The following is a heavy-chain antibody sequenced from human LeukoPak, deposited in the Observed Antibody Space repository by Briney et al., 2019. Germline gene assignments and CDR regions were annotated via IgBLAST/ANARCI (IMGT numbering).Heavy chain of an antibody. CDR3: ARDFPTVTNYGMDV. CDR2: IDYSGST. V-gene: IGHV4-59*01. J-gene: IGHJ6*02. Sequence: PSETLSLTCTVSGGSISSYYWSWIRQPPGKGLEWIGYIDYSGSTNYNPSLKSRVSISVDTSKNQFSLKLSSVTAADTAVYYCARDFPTVTNYGMDVWGQGTTVTVSS. CDR1: GGSISSYY. D-gene: IGHD4-11*01.